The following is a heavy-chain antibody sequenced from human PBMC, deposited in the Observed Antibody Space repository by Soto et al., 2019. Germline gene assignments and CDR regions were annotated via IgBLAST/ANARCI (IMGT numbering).Heavy chain of an antibody. CDR2: TYGGGST. J-gene: IGHJ2*01. CDR3: ARGITEVVVVAGASLPPWCFDL. CDR1: GFTVTNNY. D-gene: IGHD2-15*01. V-gene: IGHV3-53*01. Sequence: EVQLVESGGGLIQPGGSLRLSCAASGFTVTNNYMGWVRQAPGKGLDWVSITYGGGSTYYADSVKGRFTISRNSSTNMLYLQMNSLRAEDTALYYCARGITEVVVVAGASLPPWCFDLWGRGTLVTVSS.